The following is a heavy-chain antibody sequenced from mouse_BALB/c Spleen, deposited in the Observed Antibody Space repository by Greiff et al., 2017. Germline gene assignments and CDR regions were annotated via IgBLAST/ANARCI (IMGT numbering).Heavy chain of an antibody. CDR2: ISSGSSTI. CDR3: ARSYDGYYLYYFDY. CDR1: GFTFSSFG. D-gene: IGHD2-3*01. V-gene: IGHV5-17*02. J-gene: IGHJ2*01. Sequence: EVKLMESGGGLVQPGGSRKLSCAASGFTFSSFGMHWVRQAPEKGLEWVAYISSGSSTIYYADTVKGRFTISRDNPKNTLFLQMTSLRSEDTAMYYCARSYDGYYLYYFDYWGQGTTLTVSS.